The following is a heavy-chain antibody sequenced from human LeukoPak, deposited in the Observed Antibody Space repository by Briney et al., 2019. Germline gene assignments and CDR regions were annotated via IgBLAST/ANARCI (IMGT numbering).Heavy chain of an antibody. V-gene: IGHV4-59*01. CDR2: TYYSGST. J-gene: IGHJ5*02. CDR1: GGSISSYY. Sequence: SETLSLTCTVSGGSISSYYWSWIRQPPGKGLEWIGYTYYSGSTNYNPSLKSRVTISVDTSKNQFSLKLSSVTAADTAVYYCARSHSSGWPTEPFDPWGQGTLVTVSS. D-gene: IGHD6-19*01. CDR3: ARSHSSGWPTEPFDP.